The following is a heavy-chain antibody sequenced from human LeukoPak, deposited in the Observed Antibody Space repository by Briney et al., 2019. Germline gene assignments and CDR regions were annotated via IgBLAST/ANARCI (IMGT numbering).Heavy chain of an antibody. CDR2: ISYDGSNK. D-gene: IGHD3-3*01. Sequence: PGGSLRLSCAASGFTFSSYAMHWDRQAPGKGLEWVAVISYDGSNKYYADSVKGRFTISRDNSKNTLYLQMNSLRAEDTAVYYCASSTYYDFWSGYYYYYYGMDVWGQGTTVTVSS. J-gene: IGHJ6*02. V-gene: IGHV3-30-3*01. CDR1: GFTFSSYA. CDR3: ASSTYYDFWSGYYYYYYGMDV.